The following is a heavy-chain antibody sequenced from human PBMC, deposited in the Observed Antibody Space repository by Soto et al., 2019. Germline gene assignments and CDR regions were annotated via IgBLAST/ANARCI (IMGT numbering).Heavy chain of an antibody. CDR3: ARRYGVAYDY. Sequence: QVQLQESGPGLVKPSETLSLTCTVSGGSISSYYWSWIRQPPGKGLEWIGYIYYSGSTNYNPSLKSRVTLSGDTSKSQFSLKLSSVTAADAAVYYCARRYGVAYDYWGQGTLVTVSS. CDR1: GGSISSYY. D-gene: IGHD1-20*01. V-gene: IGHV4-59*08. CDR2: IYYSGST. J-gene: IGHJ4*02.